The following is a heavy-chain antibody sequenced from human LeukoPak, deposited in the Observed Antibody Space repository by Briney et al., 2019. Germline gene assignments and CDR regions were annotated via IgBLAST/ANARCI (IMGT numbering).Heavy chain of an antibody. J-gene: IGHJ4*02. Sequence: ASVKVSCKASGYTFTSYYMHWVRQAPGQGLGGMGIINPSGGSTSYAQKFQGRVTMTRDTSTSTVYMELSSLRSEDTAVYYCALTGSGYYSFDYWGQGTLVTVSS. CDR3: ALTGSGYYSFDY. CDR1: GYTFTSYY. D-gene: IGHD3-22*01. V-gene: IGHV1-46*01. CDR2: INPSGGST.